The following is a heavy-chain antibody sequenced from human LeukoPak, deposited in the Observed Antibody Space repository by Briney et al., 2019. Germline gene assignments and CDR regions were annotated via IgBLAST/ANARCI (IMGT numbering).Heavy chain of an antibody. CDR3: ARGQGTGTTHAFDI. J-gene: IGHJ3*02. D-gene: IGHD1-7*01. Sequence: SVKVSCKASGGTFSSYAISWVRQAPGQGLEWMGGIIPIFGTASYAQKFQGRVTITTDESTSTAYMELSSLRSEDTAVYYCARGQGTGTTHAFDIWGQGTMVTVSS. CDR2: IIPIFGTA. V-gene: IGHV1-69*05. CDR1: GGTFSSYA.